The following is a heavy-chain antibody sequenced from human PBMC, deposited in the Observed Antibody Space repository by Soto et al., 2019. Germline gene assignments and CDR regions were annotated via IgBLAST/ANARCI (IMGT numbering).Heavy chain of an antibody. CDR2: KKEDGSEK. J-gene: IGHJ4*02. CDR1: GFTFSRYW. D-gene: IGHD3-16*01. Sequence: QPGGSLRLSCAASGFTFSRYWMSWVRQAPGKGLEWVANKKEDGSEKNDVDSVKGPFTISRDNAQNSLYLQMNSLRVEDTAVYYCAKGGHIDYCGQGTLVTVSS. V-gene: IGHV3-7*03. CDR3: AKGGHIDY.